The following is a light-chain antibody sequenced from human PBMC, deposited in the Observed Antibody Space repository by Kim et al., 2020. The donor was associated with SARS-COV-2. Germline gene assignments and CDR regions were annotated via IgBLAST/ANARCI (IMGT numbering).Light chain of an antibody. CDR3: QQAYNFPLT. J-gene: IGKJ4*01. Sequence: DIQMTQSPASVSASVGDRVSITCRASQFINNWLAWYQQKQGRAPKLLIHSASTLLDGVPSRFTGSGSGTQFTLTTSRLEPEDFATYYCQQAYNFPLTFGGGTKVDIK. CDR2: SAS. CDR1: QFINNW. V-gene: IGKV1-12*01.